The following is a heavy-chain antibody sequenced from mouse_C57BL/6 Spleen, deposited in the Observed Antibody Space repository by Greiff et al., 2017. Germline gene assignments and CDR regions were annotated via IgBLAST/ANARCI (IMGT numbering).Heavy chain of an antibody. CDR1: GYTFTSYW. CDR3: ASGGLLGYALDY. Sequence: QVQLQQPGAELVRPGSSVKLSCKASGYTFTSYWMHWVKQRPIQGLEWIGNIDPSDSETHYNQKFKDKATLTVDKSSSTAYMQLSRLTSGDSAVYYCASGGLLGYALDYWGQGTSVTVSS. V-gene: IGHV1-52*01. J-gene: IGHJ4*01. CDR2: IDPSDSET. D-gene: IGHD2-10*01.